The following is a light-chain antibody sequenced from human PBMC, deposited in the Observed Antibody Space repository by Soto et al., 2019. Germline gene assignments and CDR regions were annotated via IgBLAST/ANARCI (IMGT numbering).Light chain of an antibody. Sequence: DIQMTQSPSTLSASVGDRVTITCRASQSIKSWLAWYQQKPGKAPKLLIYDASSLESGVTSRFNGSGSGTEFTFTISSLQPDDFATYYCQQYNSYPGTFGQGTKVDIK. V-gene: IGKV1-5*01. CDR2: DAS. J-gene: IGKJ1*01. CDR1: QSIKSW. CDR3: QQYNSYPGT.